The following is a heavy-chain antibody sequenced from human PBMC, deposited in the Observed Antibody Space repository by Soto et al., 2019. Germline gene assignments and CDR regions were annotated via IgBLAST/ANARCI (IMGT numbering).Heavy chain of an antibody. Sequence: EVQLVQSGAEVKKPGESLQISCKGSGYSFTNYWIGWVRQMPGKGLEWVGIIYPSDSDIRYSPSFQGQVTISADRSTSTAYLLWSSLKASDTAMFYCARLSGDFGDYDAYFDYWGQGTLVTVSS. V-gene: IGHV5-51*03. J-gene: IGHJ4*02. CDR2: IYPSDSDI. D-gene: IGHD4-17*01. CDR1: GYSFTNYW. CDR3: ARLSGDFGDYDAYFDY.